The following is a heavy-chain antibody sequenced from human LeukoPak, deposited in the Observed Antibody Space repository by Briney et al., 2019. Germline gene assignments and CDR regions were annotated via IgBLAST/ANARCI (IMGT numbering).Heavy chain of an antibody. CDR2: IGVVGDT. D-gene: IGHD2-15*01. Sequence: PGGSLRLSCAASGFTFSNYDFHWVRQAAGKGLEWVSAIGVVGDTYYPGSVKGRFTISRESAKNSLYLQMNSLRDGDTAVYYCAREYCSGGNCAGGFYFDLWGRGTPVTVSS. CDR1: GFTFSNYD. V-gene: IGHV3-13*01. J-gene: IGHJ2*01. CDR3: AREYCSGGNCAGGFYFDL.